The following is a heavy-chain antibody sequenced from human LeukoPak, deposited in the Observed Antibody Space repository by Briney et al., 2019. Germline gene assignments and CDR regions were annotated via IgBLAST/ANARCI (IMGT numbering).Heavy chain of an antibody. J-gene: IGHJ4*02. CDR3: ARALRDGYNTGIDY. Sequence: PGGSLRLSCAASGFTVSSNYMTWVRQAPGKGLEWVSVIYSGGSILYADSVKGRFTISRDNSKNTLYLQMNSLRAEDTAVYYCARALRDGYNTGIDYWGQGTLVTVSS. CDR2: IYSGGSI. CDR1: GFTVSSNY. V-gene: IGHV3-66*01. D-gene: IGHD5-24*01.